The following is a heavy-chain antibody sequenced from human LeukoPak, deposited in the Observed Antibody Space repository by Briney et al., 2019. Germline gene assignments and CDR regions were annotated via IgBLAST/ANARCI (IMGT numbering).Heavy chain of an antibody. CDR2: ISSSSSYI. J-gene: IGHJ4*02. CDR3: ARVSAAGTXFDY. CDR1: GFTFSSYS. D-gene: IGHD6-13*01. V-gene: IGHV3-21*01. Sequence: GGSLRLSCAASGFTFSSYSMNWVRQAPGKGLEWVSSISSSSSYIYYADSVKGRFTISRDNAKNSLYLQMNSLRAEDTAVYYCARVSAAGTXFDYWGQGTLVTVSS.